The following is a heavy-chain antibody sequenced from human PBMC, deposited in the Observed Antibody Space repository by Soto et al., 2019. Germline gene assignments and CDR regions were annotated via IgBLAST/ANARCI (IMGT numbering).Heavy chain of an antibody. CDR3: ARMETFGSLNWFDP. Sequence: SVKVSCKASGGTFSSYAISWVRQAPGQGLEWMGGIIPIFGTANYAQKFQGRVTMTRDISIATAYMELSSLRSDDTAIYYCARMETFGSLNWFDPWGQGTLVTVSS. CDR2: IIPIFGTA. CDR1: GGTFSSYA. V-gene: IGHV1-69*05. D-gene: IGHD3-16*01. J-gene: IGHJ5*02.